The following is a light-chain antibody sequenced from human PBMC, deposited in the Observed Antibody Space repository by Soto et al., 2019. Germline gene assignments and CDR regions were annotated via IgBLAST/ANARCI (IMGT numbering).Light chain of an antibody. CDR2: EVS. CDR1: NSDIGGYHY. Sequence: QSVLTQPASVSGSPGQSITISCTGSNSDIGGYHYVSWYQQHPGKAPKLMIYEVSSRPSGVSNRFSASKSGNTASLTISGLQAEDEADYYCSSYTSSSTYVIFGGGTKVTVL. J-gene: IGLJ2*01. CDR3: SSYTSSSTYVI. V-gene: IGLV2-14*01.